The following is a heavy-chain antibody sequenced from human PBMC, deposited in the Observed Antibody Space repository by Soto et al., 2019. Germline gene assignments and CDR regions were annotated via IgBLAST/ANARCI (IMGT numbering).Heavy chain of an antibody. CDR3: ARGRGELVEIRANWFDP. CDR2: MNPNSGNT. D-gene: IGHD6-13*01. J-gene: IGHJ5*02. V-gene: IGHV1-8*01. Sequence: QVQLVQSGAEVKKPGASVKVSCKASGYTFTSYDINWVRQATGQGLEWMGWMNPNSGNTGYAQKLQGRVTMTRNTSISTAYMELSSLRSEDTAVYYCARGRGELVEIRANWFDPWGQGTLVTVSS. CDR1: GYTFTSYD.